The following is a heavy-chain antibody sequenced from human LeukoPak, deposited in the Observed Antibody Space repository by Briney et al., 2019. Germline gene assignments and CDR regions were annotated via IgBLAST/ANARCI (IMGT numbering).Heavy chain of an antibody. V-gene: IGHV3-23*01. Sequence: GGSLRLSCAASGFTFSSYAMSWVRQAPGKGLEWVSAISGSGGSTYYADSVKGRFTISRDNSKNTLYLQMNSLRAEDTAVYYCAKDSTIVVVTAINDYWGQGTLVTVSS. J-gene: IGHJ4*02. CDR1: GFTFSSYA. D-gene: IGHD2-21*02. CDR2: ISGSGGST. CDR3: AKDSTIVVVTAINDY.